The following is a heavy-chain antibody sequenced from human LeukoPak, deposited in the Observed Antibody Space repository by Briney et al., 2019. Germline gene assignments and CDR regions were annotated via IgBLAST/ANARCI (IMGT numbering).Heavy chain of an antibody. V-gene: IGHV1-2*02. D-gene: IGHD1-26*01. CDR3: ARVKYGARIGRYFDY. J-gene: IGHJ4*02. CDR2: INPNSGGT. Sequence: ASVKVSCKASGYTFTGYYMHWVRQAPGQGLEWMGWINPNSGGTNYAQKFQGRVTMTRDTSISTAYMELSRLRSDDTAVYYCARVKYGARIGRYFDYWGQGTLVTVSS. CDR1: GYTFTGYY.